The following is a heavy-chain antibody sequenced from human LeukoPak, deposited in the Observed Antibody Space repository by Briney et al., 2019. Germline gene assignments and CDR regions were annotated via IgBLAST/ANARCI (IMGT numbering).Heavy chain of an antibody. CDR2: IYTRGGT. V-gene: IGHV4-4*07. D-gene: IGHD6-13*01. Sequence: SETLSLTCTVSGGSISSYYWSWVRQPARKGLEWIGRIYTRGGTNYNPSLKSRVTMSVDTSKNQFSLKLSSVTAADAAVYYCARYRIARGSPSDWFDPWGQGTLVTVSS. CDR1: GGSISSYY. J-gene: IGHJ5*02. CDR3: ARYRIARGSPSDWFDP.